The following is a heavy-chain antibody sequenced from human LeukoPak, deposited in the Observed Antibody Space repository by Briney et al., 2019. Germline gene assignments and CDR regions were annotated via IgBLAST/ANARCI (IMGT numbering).Heavy chain of an antibody. J-gene: IGHJ4*02. V-gene: IGHV1-18*04. Sequence: GASVKVSCKASGYTFTSYGISWVRQAPGQGLEWMGSISPYNGNTNYAERLQGRVIITTDTSTRTAYMELRSLRSDDTAVFYCARDQYDYVWGSYRPYFDYWGQGTLVTVSS. CDR1: GYTFTSYG. CDR3: ARDQYDYVWGSYRPYFDY. CDR2: ISPYNGNT. D-gene: IGHD3-16*02.